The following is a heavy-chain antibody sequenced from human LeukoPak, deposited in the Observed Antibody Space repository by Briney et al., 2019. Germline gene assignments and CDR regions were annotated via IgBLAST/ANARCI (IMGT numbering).Heavy chain of an antibody. CDR3: GKGPGYSVYDNLPHH. V-gene: IGHV3-30*18. CDR2: ISDDGANL. J-gene: IGHJ5*02. CDR1: GFPFSGSG. Sequence: GGSLRLSCAASGFPFSGSGMHWARQAPGKGLEWVAVISDDGANLHYADSVKGRFTISRDNSKNTLILNMNSLRAEDTAVYYCGKGPGYSVYDNLPHHWGQGTLVTVSS. D-gene: IGHD5/OR15-5a*01.